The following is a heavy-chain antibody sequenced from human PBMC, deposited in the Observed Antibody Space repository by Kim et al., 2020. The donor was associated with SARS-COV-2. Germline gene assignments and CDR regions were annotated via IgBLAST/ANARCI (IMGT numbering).Heavy chain of an antibody. V-gene: IGHV4-31*03. CDR1: GGSIRSGGKF. CDR2: ISYSGNS. Sequence: SETLSLTCSVSGGSIRSGGKFWTWIRQHPAKGLEWIGYISYSGNSHYSPSLRSRVSISLQTSENQFSLELTSVTAADPAVYYCARGQPLDYWGQGILVTVFS. J-gene: IGHJ4*02. CDR3: ARGQPLDY. D-gene: IGHD2-2*01.